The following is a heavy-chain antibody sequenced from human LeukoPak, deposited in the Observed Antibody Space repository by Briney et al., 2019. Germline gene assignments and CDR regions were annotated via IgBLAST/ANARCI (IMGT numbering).Heavy chain of an antibody. J-gene: IGHJ6*02. V-gene: IGHV4-59*12. CDR2: IYYSGST. CDR1: GGSISSYY. CDR3: ARIVIAAAGTAYYYYGMDV. D-gene: IGHD6-13*01. Sequence: SETLSLTCTVSGGSISSYYWSWIRQPPGKGLEWIGYIYYSGSTNYNPSLKSRVTISVDTSKNQFSLKLSSVTAADTAVYYCARIVIAAAGTAYYYYGMDVWGQGTTVTVSS.